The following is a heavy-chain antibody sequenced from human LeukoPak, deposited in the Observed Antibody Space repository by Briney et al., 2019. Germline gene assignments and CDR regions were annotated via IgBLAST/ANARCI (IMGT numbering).Heavy chain of an antibody. Sequence: SGTLSLTCTVSGGSISSYYWSWIRQPAGKGLEWIGRIYTSGSTNYNPSLKSRVTMSVDTSKNQFSLKLSSVTAADTAVYYCARSTRRTVAGSYWFDPWGQGTLVTVSS. D-gene: IGHD6-19*01. CDR1: GGSISSYY. J-gene: IGHJ5*02. V-gene: IGHV4-4*07. CDR2: IYTSGST. CDR3: ARSTRRTVAGSYWFDP.